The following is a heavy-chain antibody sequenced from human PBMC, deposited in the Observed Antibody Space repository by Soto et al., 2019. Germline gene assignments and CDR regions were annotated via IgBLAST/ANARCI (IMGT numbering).Heavy chain of an antibody. D-gene: IGHD2-8*02. V-gene: IGHV3-15*07. Sequence: EVQLVESGGGLVKPGGSLRLSCAASGFPYSYVWMNWVRQTPGRGLEWVGRIKSKNDGGTADIAAPVKGRFIISSDDSINTAYLQMNTLEAEDTAGYLFTTDSADLVYWGQGTLVTVSS. CDR2: IKSKNDGGTA. CDR3: TTDSADLVY. CDR1: GFPYSYVW. J-gene: IGHJ4*02.